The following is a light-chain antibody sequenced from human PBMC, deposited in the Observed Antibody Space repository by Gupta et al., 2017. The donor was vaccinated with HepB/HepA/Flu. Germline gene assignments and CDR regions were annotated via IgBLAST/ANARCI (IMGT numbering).Light chain of an antibody. CDR3: QQSDNTPIT. J-gene: IGKJ5*01. CDR2: AGT. CDR1: QSISTY. Sequence: DIQMTKSPSSLSASVGDRITITCRASQSISTYLNWYQQRPEKAPKVLIYAGTNLQKGVPSRFSGSGSGKDFTLTISRLEPEDVATYYCQQSDNTPITFGRGTRVEMK. V-gene: IGKV1-39*01.